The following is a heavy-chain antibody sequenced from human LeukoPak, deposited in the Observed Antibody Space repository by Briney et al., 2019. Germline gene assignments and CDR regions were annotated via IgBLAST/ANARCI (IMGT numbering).Heavy chain of an antibody. D-gene: IGHD6-13*01. J-gene: IGHJ4*02. Sequence: SETLSLTCTVSGGSISSYYWSWIRQPAGKGLEWIGRIYTSGSTNYNPSLKSRVTMSVDTSKNQLSLKLSSVTAADTAVYYCARVARGGSSWDFDYWGQGTLVTVSS. CDR3: ARVARGGSSWDFDY. V-gene: IGHV4-4*07. CDR1: GGSISSYY. CDR2: IYTSGST.